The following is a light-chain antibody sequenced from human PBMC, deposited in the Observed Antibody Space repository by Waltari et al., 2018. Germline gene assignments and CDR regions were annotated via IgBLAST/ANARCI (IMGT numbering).Light chain of an antibody. V-gene: IGLV2-14*01. CDR1: SSAVGGYNY. CDR3: SSYTSSSTV. Sequence: QSALTQPAPASGSPGQSITISCPGTSSAVGGYNYVSWYQQHPGKAPKLMIYEVSNRPSGVSNRFSGSKSGNTASLTISGLQAEDEADYYCSSYTSSSTVFGGGTKLTVL. CDR2: EVS. J-gene: IGLJ2*01.